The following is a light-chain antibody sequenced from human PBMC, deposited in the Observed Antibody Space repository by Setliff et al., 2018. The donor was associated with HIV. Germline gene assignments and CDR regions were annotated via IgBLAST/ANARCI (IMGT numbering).Light chain of an antibody. CDR3: SSYTGSDTFDV. CDR2: EVS. Sequence: VLTQPASVSGSPGQSITISCTGSNSDIGSYNFVSWYQHHPGKAPKLMIYEVSNRPSGVSSRFSASKSGNTASLTISGLQAEDEATYFCSSYTGSDTFDVFGTGTKVTVL. J-gene: IGLJ1*01. CDR1: NSDIGSYNF. V-gene: IGLV2-23*02.